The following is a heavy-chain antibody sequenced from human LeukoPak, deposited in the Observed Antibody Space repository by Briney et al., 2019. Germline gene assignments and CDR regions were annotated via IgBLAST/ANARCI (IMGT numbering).Heavy chain of an antibody. CDR3: ASLGATTLSSYGMDV. D-gene: IGHD1-26*01. J-gene: IGHJ6*02. CDR1: GYTFSDYY. V-gene: IGHV1-2*02. CDR2: INPISGGT. Sequence: ASVKVSCKAFGYTFSDYYIHWVRQAPGHGLEWMGWINPISGGTNYAQNFQGRVTMTRDTSIRTAYMELSRLRSDDTAVYYCASLGATTLSSYGMDVWGQGTTVTVSS.